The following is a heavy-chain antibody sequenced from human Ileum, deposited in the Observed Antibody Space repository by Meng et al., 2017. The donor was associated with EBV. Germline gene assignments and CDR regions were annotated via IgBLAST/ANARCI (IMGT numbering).Heavy chain of an antibody. Sequence: QGQLQQSGPGLVRPSETLSLTCTVSGASVTSSGYYWSWLRQSPGKGLERLGYVNYNGDSTYNPSLKSRVTIFIDTSKKQFYLNLTSATAADTAIYYCARDLRVGGAFDYWGQGTLVTVSS. D-gene: IGHD1-26*01. CDR3: ARDLRVGGAFDY. CDR1: GASVTSSGYY. CDR2: VNYNGDS. V-gene: IGHV4-61*08. J-gene: IGHJ4*02.